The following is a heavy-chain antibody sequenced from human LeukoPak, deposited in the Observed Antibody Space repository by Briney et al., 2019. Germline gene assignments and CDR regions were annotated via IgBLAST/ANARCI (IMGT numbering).Heavy chain of an antibody. J-gene: IGHJ4*02. CDR3: AKGTYYDFWSGLNDY. Sequence: PGRSLRLSCAASGFTFDDYAMHWVRQAPGKGLEWVSGISWNSGSIGYADSVKGRFTISRDNAKNSLYLQMNSLRAEDTALYYCAKGTYYDFWSGLNDYWGQGTLVTVSS. D-gene: IGHD3-3*01. CDR1: GFTFDDYA. CDR2: ISWNSGSI. V-gene: IGHV3-9*01.